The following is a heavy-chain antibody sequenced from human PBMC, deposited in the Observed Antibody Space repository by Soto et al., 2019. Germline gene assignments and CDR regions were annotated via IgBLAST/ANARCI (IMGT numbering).Heavy chain of an antibody. D-gene: IGHD3-16*01. Sequence: XGPTLVIPTQTLPLTCTVALFSLASVGEGVGWVRQPPEEALEWLALIYWDDKKVYRPSLESRLAISRDTSKDQVVLTMTNVDPDDTATYFRVHRATWASYRQGRFDPCGQRTLVSVSS. CDR3: VHRATWASYRQGRFDP. CDR2: IYWDDKK. V-gene: IGHV2-5*02. CDR1: LFSLASVGEG. J-gene: IGHJ5*02.